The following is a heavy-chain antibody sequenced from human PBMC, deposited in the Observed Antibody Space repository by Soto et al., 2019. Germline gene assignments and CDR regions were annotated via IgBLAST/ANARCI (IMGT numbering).Heavy chain of an antibody. V-gene: IGHV6-1*01. CDR2: TYYRSKWYN. J-gene: IGHJ4*02. CDR1: GDSVSTNSAT. CDR3: ARHTPAISISDH. D-gene: IGHD2-15*01. Sequence: QTLSLTCAISGDSVSTNSATWDWIRQSPSRGLEWLGRTYYRSKWYNDYAVSVKGRMTINPDTSKNQFSLKLSSVTAADTAVYYCARHTPAISISDHWGQGTLVTV.